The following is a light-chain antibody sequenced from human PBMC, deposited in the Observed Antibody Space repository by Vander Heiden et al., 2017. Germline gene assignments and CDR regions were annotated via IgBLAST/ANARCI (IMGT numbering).Light chain of an antibody. V-gene: IGKV1-39*01. CDR3: QQSYSTPTFT. J-gene: IGKJ3*01. Sequence: DIQTTQSPSSLSASVGDRVTITCRASQSISSYLNWYQQKPGKAPKLLIYAASSLQSGVPSRFSGSGSGTDFTLTISSLQPEDFAPYTCQQSYSTPTFTFGPGTKVHIK. CDR2: AAS. CDR1: QSISSY.